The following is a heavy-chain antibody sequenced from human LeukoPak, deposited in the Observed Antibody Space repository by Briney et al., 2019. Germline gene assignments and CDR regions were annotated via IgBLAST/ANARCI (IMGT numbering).Heavy chain of an antibody. Sequence: PSETLSLTCAVYGGSFSGYYWSWIRQPPGKGLEWIWEINHSGSTNYNPSLKSRVTISVDTSKNQFSLKLSPVTAADTAVYYCARAPDQGIGRGIAAAGSWGQGTLVTVSS. D-gene: IGHD6-13*01. J-gene: IGHJ5*02. CDR3: ARAPDQGIGRGIAAAGS. CDR2: INHSGST. CDR1: GGSFSGYY. V-gene: IGHV4-34*01.